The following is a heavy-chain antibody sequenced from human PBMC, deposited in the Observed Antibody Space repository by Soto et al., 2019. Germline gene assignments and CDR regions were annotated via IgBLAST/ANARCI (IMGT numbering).Heavy chain of an antibody. D-gene: IGHD3-16*02. Sequence: GGSLRLSCAASGFTFSTYSMNWVRQAPGRGLEWVSYISTGSGTIYYADSVKGRFIISRDNAKNSLYLQMNSLRDEDTAVYYGARDTRNYDYVWGSYRQDDAFDIWGQGTMVTVSS. CDR3: ARDTRNYDYVWGSYRQDDAFDI. CDR1: GFTFSTYS. V-gene: IGHV3-48*02. CDR2: ISTGSGTI. J-gene: IGHJ3*02.